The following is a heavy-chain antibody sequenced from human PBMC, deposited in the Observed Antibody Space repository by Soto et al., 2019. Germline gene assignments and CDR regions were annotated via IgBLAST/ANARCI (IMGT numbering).Heavy chain of an antibody. J-gene: IGHJ3*02. Sequence: QVQLQESGPGLVKPSQTLSLTCTVSGGSISSGGYYWRWIRQHPGKGLEWLGYIDFSGSTYYNPSLQSRVTISVDTSKNQFSLKLSSVTAADTAVYYWARAGDYIHDAFDIWGQGTIVTVSS. CDR2: IDFSGST. D-gene: IGHD4-17*01. V-gene: IGHV4-31*03. CDR3: ARAGDYIHDAFDI. CDR1: GGSISSGGYY.